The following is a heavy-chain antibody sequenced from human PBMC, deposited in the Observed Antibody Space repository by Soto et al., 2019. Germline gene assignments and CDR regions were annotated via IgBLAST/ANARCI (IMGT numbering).Heavy chain of an antibody. Sequence: GASVKVSCKASGGTFSSYAISWVRPAPGQGLEWMGGIIPIFGTANYAQKFQGRVTITADESTSTAYMELSSLRSEDTAVYYCARDTSSLPFSAYYYYGMDVWGQGTTVTVSS. CDR3: ARDTSSLPFSAYYYYGMDV. CDR1: GGTFSSYA. J-gene: IGHJ6*02. CDR2: IIPIFGTA. D-gene: IGHD3-3*01. V-gene: IGHV1-69*13.